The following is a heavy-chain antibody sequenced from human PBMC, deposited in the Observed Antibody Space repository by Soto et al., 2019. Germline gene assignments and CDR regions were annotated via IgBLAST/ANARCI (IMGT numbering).Heavy chain of an antibody. Sequence: PSETLSLTCTVSGGSISSSSYYWGWIRQPPGKGLECVGTMYYDGSTNYNPSLKSRVTISIDTSNKHLSLHLSSVTAADTAVYYCARQKVSRFYGEVDFFDYWGLGTLVTVSS. J-gene: IGHJ4*02. V-gene: IGHV4-39*07. CDR1: GGSISSSSYY. D-gene: IGHD4-17*01. CDR3: ARQKVSRFYGEVDFFDY. CDR2: MYYDGST.